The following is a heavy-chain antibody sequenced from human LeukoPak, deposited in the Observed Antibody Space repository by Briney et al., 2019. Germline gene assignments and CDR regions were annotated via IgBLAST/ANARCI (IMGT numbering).Heavy chain of an antibody. CDR2: IIPIFGTA. V-gene: IGHV1-69*13. Sequence: GASVKVSCKASVGTFSSYAISWVRQAPGQGLEWMGGIIPIFGTANHAQKFQGRVTITADESTSTAYMELSSLRSEDTAVYYCARETGYNWNDEGYFDYWGQGTLVTVSS. CDR1: VGTFSSYA. CDR3: ARETGYNWNDEGYFDY. D-gene: IGHD1-1*01. J-gene: IGHJ4*02.